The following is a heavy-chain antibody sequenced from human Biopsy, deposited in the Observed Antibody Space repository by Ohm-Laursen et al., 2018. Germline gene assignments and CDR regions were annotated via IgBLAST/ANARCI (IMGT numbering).Heavy chain of an antibody. CDR3: ARDRGGARYGMDV. CDR1: GFTFDDYR. V-gene: IGHV3-9*01. D-gene: IGHD1-26*01. J-gene: IGHJ6*02. Sequence: SLRLSCAASGFTFDDYRMHWVRQPPGKGLEWVSGIRRNSAIIDYADSVRGRFTIYRDNARRFLFLQMNNLKSEDTAFYYCARDRGGARYGMDVWGRGTTVTVSS. CDR2: IRRNSAII.